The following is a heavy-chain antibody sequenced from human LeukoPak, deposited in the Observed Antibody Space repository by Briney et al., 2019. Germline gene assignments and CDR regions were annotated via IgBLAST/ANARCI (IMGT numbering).Heavy chain of an antibody. CDR2: MNPNSGNT. CDR3: ARSGGSDYSNYAPYYYGMDV. J-gene: IGHJ6*02. D-gene: IGHD4-11*01. CDR1: GYTFTSYD. Sequence: ASVKVSCKASGYTFTSYDINWVRQATGQGLEWMGWMNPNSGNTGYAQKFQGRVTMTRNTSISTAYMELSSLRSEDTAVYYCARSGGSDYSNYAPYYYGMDVWGQGTTVTVSS. V-gene: IGHV1-8*01.